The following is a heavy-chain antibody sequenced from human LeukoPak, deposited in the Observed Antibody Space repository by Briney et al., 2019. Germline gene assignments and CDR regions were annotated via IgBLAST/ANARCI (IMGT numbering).Heavy chain of an antibody. CDR1: GESFSGYY. J-gene: IGHJ3*02. CDR3: ARSDGYGLVGI. Sequence: PSETLSLTCTVYGESFSGYYWSWIRQPPGKTLEWIGSIYSSGSTYYNPSLKSRVIIIIDTPKNHFYLTLSSVTAADTAVYYCARSDGYGLVGIWGQGTMVTVSS. CDR2: IYSSGST. V-gene: IGHV4-34*10. D-gene: IGHD3-10*01.